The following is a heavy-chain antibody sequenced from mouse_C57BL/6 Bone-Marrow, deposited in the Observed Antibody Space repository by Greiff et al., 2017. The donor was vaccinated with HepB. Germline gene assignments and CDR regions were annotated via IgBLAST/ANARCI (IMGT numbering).Heavy chain of an antibody. CDR2: ISNGGGST. Sequence: EVQVVESGGGLVQPGGSLKLSCAASGFTFSDYYMSWVRQTPEKRLEWVAYISNGGGSTYYPDTVKGRFTISRDNAKNTLYLQMSRLKSEDTAMYYCARHRYCSSYSYWYFDVWGTGTTVTVSS. CDR1: GFTFSDYY. CDR3: ARHRYCSSYSYWYFDV. V-gene: IGHV5-12*01. D-gene: IGHD1-1*01. J-gene: IGHJ1*03.